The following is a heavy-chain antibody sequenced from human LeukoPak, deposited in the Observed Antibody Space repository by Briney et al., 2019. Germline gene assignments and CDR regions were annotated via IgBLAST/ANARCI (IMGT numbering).Heavy chain of an antibody. CDR2: IKQEGSEK. J-gene: IGHJ4*02. D-gene: IGHD5-24*01. CDR3: ARQERWLQLDFDY. CDR1: GFTFSSYW. V-gene: IGHV3-7*03. Sequence: TGGSLRLSCAAPGFTFSSYWMSWVRQAPGKGLEWVANIKQEGSEKYYVDSVKGRFTISRDNAKNSLYLQMNSLRAEDTAVYFCARQERWLQLDFDYWGQGTLVTVSS.